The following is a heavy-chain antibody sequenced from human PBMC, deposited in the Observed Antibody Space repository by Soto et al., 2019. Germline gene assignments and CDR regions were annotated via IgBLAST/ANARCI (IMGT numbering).Heavy chain of an antibody. CDR2: IYYSGST. J-gene: IGHJ4*02. CDR1: GGSISSSSYY. CDR3: ARLYARGDDDSSYTDY. V-gene: IGHV4-39*01. Sequence: SETLSLTCTVSGGSISSSSYYWGWIRQPPGKGLEWIGSIYYSGSTYYNPSLKSRFTISVDTSKNQFSLKLSSVTAADTAVYYCARLYARGDDDSSYTDYWGQGTLVTVSS. D-gene: IGHD2-8*01.